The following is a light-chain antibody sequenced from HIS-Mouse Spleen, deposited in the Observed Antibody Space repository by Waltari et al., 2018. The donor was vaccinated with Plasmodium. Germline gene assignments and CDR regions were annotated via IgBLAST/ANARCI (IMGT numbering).Light chain of an antibody. CDR1: TSDVGGYNY. J-gene: IGLJ2*01. V-gene: IGLV2-8*01. CDR2: EVS. Sequence: QSALTQPPSASGSPGQSVTISCTGTTSDVGGYNYVSWYQQHPGKAPRLIIYEVSKRPSGGPERISGSKSGNTASLTVSGLQAEDEADYYCSSYAGSNNLVFGGGTKLTVL. CDR3: SSYAGSNNLV.